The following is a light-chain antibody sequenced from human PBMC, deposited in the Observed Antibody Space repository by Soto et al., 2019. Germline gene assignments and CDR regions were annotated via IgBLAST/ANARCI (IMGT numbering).Light chain of an antibody. CDR2: KVS. J-gene: IGKJ4*01. CDR1: QSLVYSDGNTY. V-gene: IGKV2-30*01. Sequence: DVVMTQSPLSLPVTLGQPASISCRSSQSLVYSDGNTYLNWFQQRPGQPPRRLIYKVSNRDSGVPDRFSGSGSGTHLTLKISRVEAEDVGVYYCMQGTHWPPFFGGGTKVEIK. CDR3: MQGTHWPPF.